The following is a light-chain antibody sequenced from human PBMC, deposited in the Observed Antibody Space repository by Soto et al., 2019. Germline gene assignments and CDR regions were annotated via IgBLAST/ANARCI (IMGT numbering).Light chain of an antibody. CDR3: LHDYEFPFT. CDR2: SAS. Sequence: AIQMTQSPSSLSASVGDRVTITCRASQGIRNDLGWYQQKPGKAPKLLIYSASSLPSGVPSRFSSSGSGTDFTLTISSLQPEDFATYYCLHDYEFPFTFGPGTRVDIK. J-gene: IGKJ3*01. V-gene: IGKV1-6*01. CDR1: QGIRND.